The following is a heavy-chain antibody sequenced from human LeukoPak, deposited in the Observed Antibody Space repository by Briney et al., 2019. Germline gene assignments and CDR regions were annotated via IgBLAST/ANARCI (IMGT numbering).Heavy chain of an antibody. J-gene: IGHJ4*02. CDR2: LSGSGGST. CDR1: GFTLSSYA. Sequence: PGGSLRLSCAAPGFTLSSYAMSWVRPAPGEGLEWGSALSGSGGSTYYADSVKGRFTISRDNSKNTLYLQMNSLRAEDTAVYYCAKDKSPHTAMVTPHDYWGQGTLVTVSS. CDR3: AKDKSPHTAMVTPHDY. D-gene: IGHD5-18*01. V-gene: IGHV3-23*01.